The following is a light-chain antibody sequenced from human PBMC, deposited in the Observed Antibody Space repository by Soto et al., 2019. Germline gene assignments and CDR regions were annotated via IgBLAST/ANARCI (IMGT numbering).Light chain of an antibody. CDR3: SSFAGSNNLM. Sequence: QSALTQPPSTSGSPGQSVTISCTGTSSDISDYDFVSWYQQHPGKAPNLIIYEVTKRPSGVPDRFSGSKSGNTASLTVSGLQAEDEAVYHCSSFAGSNNLMFGGGTKLTVL. CDR2: EVT. J-gene: IGLJ3*02. V-gene: IGLV2-8*01. CDR1: SSDISDYDF.